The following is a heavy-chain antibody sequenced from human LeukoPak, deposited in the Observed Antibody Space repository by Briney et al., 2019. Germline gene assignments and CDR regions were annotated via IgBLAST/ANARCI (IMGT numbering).Heavy chain of an antibody. J-gene: IGHJ4*02. D-gene: IGHD4-17*01. Sequence: PSETLSLTCTVSGGSISSSSYYWGWIRQPPGKGLEWIGSIYYSGITNYNPSLKSRVTISVDTSKNRFSLKLSSVTAADTALYYCARAAYAYGDFDYWGQGTLVTVSS. CDR3: ARAAYAYGDFDY. CDR1: GGSISSSSYY. V-gene: IGHV4-39*07. CDR2: IYYSGIT.